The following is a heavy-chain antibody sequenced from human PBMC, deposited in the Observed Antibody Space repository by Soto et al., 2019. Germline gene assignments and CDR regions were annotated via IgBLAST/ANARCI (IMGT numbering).Heavy chain of an antibody. J-gene: IGHJ4*02. V-gene: IGHV3-48*02. Sequence: AQLVVSGGGLVQPGGSLRLSCVGSGFMFDSYPMNWVRQAPGKGLEWVSYINNGSDSIYYAESVKGRFTISRDNARNSLSLQMNSVSNEDTAVYFCAKRGDSAGWGIDFWGQGTLVTVSS. CDR2: INNGSDSI. CDR3: AKRGDSAGWGIDF. D-gene: IGHD6-19*01. CDR1: GFMFDSYP.